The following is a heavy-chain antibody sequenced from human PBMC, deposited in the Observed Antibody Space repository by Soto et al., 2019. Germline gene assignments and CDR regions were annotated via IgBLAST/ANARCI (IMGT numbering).Heavy chain of an antibody. D-gene: IGHD6-13*01. V-gene: IGHV6-1*01. J-gene: IGHJ6*02. CDR1: EDSVSSNSAA. CDR3: ARDHRAAAGTSALYYYYGMDV. CDR2: TYYRSKWYN. Sequence: SQTHSLTCAISEDSVSSNSAAWNWIRQSPSRGLEWLGRTYYRSKWYNDYALSVKSRITINPDTSKNQFSLQLNYVTPEDTAVYYCARDHRAAAGTSALYYYYGMDVWGQGTTVTVSS.